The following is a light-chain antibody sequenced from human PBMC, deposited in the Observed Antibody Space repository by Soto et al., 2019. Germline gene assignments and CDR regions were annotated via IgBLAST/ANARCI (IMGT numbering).Light chain of an antibody. CDR3: QQRSEWPQIT. J-gene: IGKJ5*01. V-gene: IGKV3D-20*02. Sequence: IVSPASPCTASLSPGETATLSCRAGPTGSSKCLAWYKQKPGQAPRLLIYGTSTRATGIPDRFSGSGSGTDFTLTINRLESEDFAIYYCQQRSEWPQITVGQGTRLEI. CDR2: GTS. CDR1: PTGSSKC.